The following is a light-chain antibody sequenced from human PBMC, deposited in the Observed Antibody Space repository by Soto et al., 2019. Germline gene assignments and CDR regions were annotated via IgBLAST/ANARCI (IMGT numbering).Light chain of an antibody. CDR1: SSDVGGYNS. Sequence: QSALTQPASVSGSPGQSITISCTGTSSDVGGYNSVSWYQQRPDKAPKLIIYEVNNRPSGVSHRFSGSKSGNTASLTISGLQAEDETDYYCSSYTSTSTYVFGTGTKLTVL. CDR3: SSYTSTSTYV. V-gene: IGLV2-14*01. CDR2: EVN. J-gene: IGLJ1*01.